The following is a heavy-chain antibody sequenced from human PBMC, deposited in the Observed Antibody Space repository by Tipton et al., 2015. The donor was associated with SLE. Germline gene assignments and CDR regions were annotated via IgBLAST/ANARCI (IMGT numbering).Heavy chain of an antibody. CDR1: GGSISSGGYY. CDR2: IYYSGTT. Sequence: TLSLTCTVSGGSISSGGYYWSWIRQHPGKGLEWIGYIYYSGTTYFNPSLKSRVTLSRDTSKNQFSLNLNSVTAADTAFYYCTRVMTGSRSDFWGRGTLVTVSP. J-gene: IGHJ4*02. D-gene: IGHD1-26*01. CDR3: TRVMTGSRSDF. V-gene: IGHV4-31*03.